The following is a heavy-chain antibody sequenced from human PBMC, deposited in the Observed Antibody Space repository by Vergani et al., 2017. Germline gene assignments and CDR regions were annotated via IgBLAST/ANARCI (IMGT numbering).Heavy chain of an antibody. D-gene: IGHD1-26*01. J-gene: IGHJ5*02. CDR1: GFTVSSNY. V-gene: IGHV3-66*01. CDR3: ARAGGGATIWFDP. Sequence: EVQLVESGGGLVQPGGSLRLSCAASGFTVSSNYMSWVRQAPGKGLEWVSVIYSGGSTYYADSVKGRFTISRDNSKNTLYLQMNSLRAEDTAVYYCARAGGGATIWFDPWGQGTLVTVSS. CDR2: IYSGGST.